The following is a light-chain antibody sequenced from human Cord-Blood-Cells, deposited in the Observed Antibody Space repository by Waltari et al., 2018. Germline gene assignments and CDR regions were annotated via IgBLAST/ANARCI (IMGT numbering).Light chain of an antibody. Sequence: QSALTQPASVSGSPGQSITISCTGTSSDVGGYNYVSWYQQHPGKAPKLMIYDVSNRPSVVSNRCSGYKSGNTASLTISGLQAEDEADYYCSSYTSSSTRVFGGGTKLTVL. CDR2: DVS. CDR3: SSYTSSSTRV. V-gene: IGLV2-14*01. CDR1: SSDVGGYNY. J-gene: IGLJ3*02.